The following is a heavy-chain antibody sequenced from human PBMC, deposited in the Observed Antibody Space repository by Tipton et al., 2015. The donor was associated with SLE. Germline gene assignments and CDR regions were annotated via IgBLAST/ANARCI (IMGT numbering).Heavy chain of an antibody. Sequence: SLRLSCAASGFTFSSSWMNWVRLAPGKGLEWVTVVWFEGSDKYYADSVKGRFTISRDNSKNTLYLQMNSLRAEDTAVYYCARDRSIGDAFDLWGQGTLVTVSS. CDR1: GFTFSSSW. D-gene: IGHD3-16*01. V-gene: IGHV3-33*08. J-gene: IGHJ3*01. CDR3: ARDRSIGDAFDL. CDR2: VWFEGSDK.